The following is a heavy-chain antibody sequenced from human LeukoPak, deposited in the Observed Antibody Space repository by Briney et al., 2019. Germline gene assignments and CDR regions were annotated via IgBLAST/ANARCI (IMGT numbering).Heavy chain of an antibody. Sequence: PSETLSPTCTVSGGSISSYYWSWIRQPPGKGLEWIGYIYYSGSTNYNPSLKSRVTISVDTSKNQFSLKLSSVTAADTAVYYCARGQGYYYDSSGYYSGGYFDYWGQGTLVTVSS. V-gene: IGHV4-59*01. CDR1: GGSISSYY. CDR3: ARGQGYYYDSSGYYSGGYFDY. CDR2: IYYSGST. D-gene: IGHD3-22*01. J-gene: IGHJ4*02.